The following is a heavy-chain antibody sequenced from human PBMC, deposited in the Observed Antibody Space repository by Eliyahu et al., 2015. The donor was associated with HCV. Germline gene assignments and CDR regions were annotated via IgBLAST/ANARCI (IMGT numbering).Heavy chain of an antibody. Sequence: EVQLLESGGGLVQPGGSLRXSCAASGFTFSSYAMSWVRQAPGKGLEWVSAISGSGGSTYYADSVKGRFTISRDNSKNTLYLQMNSLRAEDTAVYYCAKDWRYYGSGSHFDYWGQGTLVTVSS. D-gene: IGHD3-10*01. V-gene: IGHV3-23*01. CDR1: GFTFSSYA. J-gene: IGHJ4*02. CDR2: ISGSGGST. CDR3: AKDWRYYGSGSHFDY.